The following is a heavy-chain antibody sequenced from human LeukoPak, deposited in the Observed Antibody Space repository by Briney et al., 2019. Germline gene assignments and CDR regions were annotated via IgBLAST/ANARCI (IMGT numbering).Heavy chain of an antibody. V-gene: IGHV1-69*01. Sequence: SVKVSCKASGGTFSSYAISWVRQAPGQGLEWVVGIIPIFGTANYAQNFQGRVTITADESTSTAYMELNSLRSEDTAGYYCAREPSYYDSSGYYYGLSWGAFDIWGQGTMVTVSS. CDR1: GGTFSSYA. CDR3: AREPSYYDSSGYYYGLSWGAFDI. D-gene: IGHD3-22*01. CDR2: IIPIFGTA. J-gene: IGHJ3*02.